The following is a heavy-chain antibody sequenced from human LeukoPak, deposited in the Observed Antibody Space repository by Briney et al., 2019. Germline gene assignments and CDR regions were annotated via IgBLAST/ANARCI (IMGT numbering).Heavy chain of an antibody. Sequence: VKPSETLSLTCAVSGYSISSGYYWGWIRQPPGKGLEWIGSIYHSGSTYYNPSLKSRVTISVDTSKNQFSLKLSSVTAADTAVYYCAREDGGYCSGGSCREAWYFDLWGRGTLVTVSS. CDR3: AREDGGYCSGGSCREAWYFDL. D-gene: IGHD2-15*01. J-gene: IGHJ2*01. CDR1: GYSISSGYY. V-gene: IGHV4-38-2*02. CDR2: IYHSGST.